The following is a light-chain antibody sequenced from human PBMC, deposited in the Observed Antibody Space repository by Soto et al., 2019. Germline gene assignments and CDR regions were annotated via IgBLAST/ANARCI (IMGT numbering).Light chain of an antibody. J-gene: IGKJ4*01. CDR2: AAS. CDR3: QNYNSAPLT. CDR1: QGITYY. V-gene: IGKV1-27*01. Sequence: DIPMTQSPSSLSASVGDRVTNTCRASQGITYYLAWYQQKPGKVPKLLIYAASTLQSGVPSRFSGGGSGADFTLTISSLQPEDVATYYCQNYNSAPLTFGGGTKVEIK.